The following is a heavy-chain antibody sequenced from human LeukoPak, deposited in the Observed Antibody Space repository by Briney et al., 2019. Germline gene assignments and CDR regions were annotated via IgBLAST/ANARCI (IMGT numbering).Heavy chain of an antibody. CDR2: IWYDGSNK. CDR1: GFIFSSYG. Sequence: GRSLRLSCAASGFIFSSYGMHWDRQAPGKGLEWVAVIWYDGSNKYYADSVKGRFTISRDNSKNTLYLQMNSLRAEDTAVYYCARDYGIYDFDYWGQGTLVTVSS. J-gene: IGHJ4*02. CDR3: ARDYGIYDFDY. V-gene: IGHV3-33*01. D-gene: IGHD5-12*01.